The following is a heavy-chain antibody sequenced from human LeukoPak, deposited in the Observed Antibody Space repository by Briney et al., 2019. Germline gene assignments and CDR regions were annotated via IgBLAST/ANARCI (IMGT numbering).Heavy chain of an antibody. Sequence: GGPLRLSCTASGFTFSSYGMSWVPQAPGKALEWVSHISGSGGSTYYAHPVKVRFTISRDNSKNTLYLKMNSLRAEDTAVYYCAKLWFGELAIFDYWGQGDLVTVSS. CDR1: GFTFSSYG. CDR3: AKLWFGELAIFDY. D-gene: IGHD3-10*01. V-gene: IGHV3-23*01. CDR2: ISGSGGST. J-gene: IGHJ4*02.